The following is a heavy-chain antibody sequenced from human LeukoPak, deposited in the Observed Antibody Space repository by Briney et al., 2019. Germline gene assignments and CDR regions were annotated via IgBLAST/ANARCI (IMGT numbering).Heavy chain of an antibody. V-gene: IGHV3-7*04. D-gene: IGHD5/OR15-5a*01. CDR3: ARHLAGDSLYRHFDY. J-gene: IGHJ4*02. Sequence: GGSLRLSCAASGFTFSNYAMSWVRQAPGKGLEWVANIKQDGSETKYVDSVKGRFTISRDNAKNSLFLQMNSLRGEDTAIYYCARHLAGDSLYRHFDYWGQGTLVTVSS. CDR2: IKQDGSET. CDR1: GFTFSNYA.